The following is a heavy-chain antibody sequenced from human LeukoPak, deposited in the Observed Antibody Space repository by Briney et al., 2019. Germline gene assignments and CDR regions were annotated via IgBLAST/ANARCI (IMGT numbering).Heavy chain of an antibody. Sequence: PSETLSLTCTVSGYSINNDYSWGWIRQPPGKGLEWIGTMSHSGNTYYNPSLKSRVTISVDTSKNQFSLRLRSVTAADTAVYYFARPIPDFRGAAKVSYSSYFMAVWAKGTTVTVPS. CDR2: MSHSGNT. CDR1: GYSINNDYS. CDR3: ARPIPDFRGAAKVSYSSYFMAV. J-gene: IGHJ6*03. D-gene: IGHD3-3*01. V-gene: IGHV4-38-2*02.